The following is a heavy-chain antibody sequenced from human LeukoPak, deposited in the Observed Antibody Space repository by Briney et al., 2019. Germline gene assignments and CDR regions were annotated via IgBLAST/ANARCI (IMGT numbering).Heavy chain of an antibody. Sequence: SSETLSLTCTVSGGSISSYYWSWIRQPPGKGLEWIGYTYYSGSTNYNPSLKSRVTISVDTSKNQFSLKLSSVTAADTAVYYCARGFCYDSSGYYYGGYYFDYWGQGTLVTVSS. J-gene: IGHJ4*02. CDR2: TYYSGST. V-gene: IGHV4-59*01. D-gene: IGHD3-22*01. CDR1: GGSISSYY. CDR3: ARGFCYDSSGYYYGGYYFDY.